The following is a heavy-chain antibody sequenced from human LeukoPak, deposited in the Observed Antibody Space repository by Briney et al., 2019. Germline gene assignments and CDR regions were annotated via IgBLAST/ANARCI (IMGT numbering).Heavy chain of an antibody. CDR1: GGSFSGYY. CDR2: INHSGST. V-gene: IGHV4-34*01. CDR3: ARVGRRPD. D-gene: IGHD1-14*01. Sequence: PSETLSLTCAVYGGSFSGYYWSWIRQPPGKGLEWIGEINHSGSTNYNPSLKSRVTISVDTSKNQFSLKLSSVTAADTAVYYCARVGRRPDWGQGTLVTVSS. J-gene: IGHJ4*02.